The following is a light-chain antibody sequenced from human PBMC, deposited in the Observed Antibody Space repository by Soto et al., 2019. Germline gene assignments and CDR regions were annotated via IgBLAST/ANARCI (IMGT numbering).Light chain of an antibody. CDR2: DAS. V-gene: IGKV1-5*01. CDR3: QQYIGYSRT. CDR1: QSISDS. Sequence: DIQMTQSPSTLSASVGDRVTITSRSSQSISDSLAWYQQKXRXAPYLVISDASSLERGFPSRFSGSGSGTELTLTISSMQPDDFATYYCQQYIGYSRTFGQGTKVDIK. J-gene: IGKJ1*01.